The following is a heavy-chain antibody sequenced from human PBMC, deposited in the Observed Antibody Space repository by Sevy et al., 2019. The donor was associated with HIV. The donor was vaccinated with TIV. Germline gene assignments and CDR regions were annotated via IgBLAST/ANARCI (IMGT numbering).Heavy chain of an antibody. J-gene: IGHJ5*02. CDR3: ARDQRSIWGSLVVRGNIHFSGFDP. D-gene: IGHD3-22*01. V-gene: IGHV4-30-4*01. Sequence: SETLSLTCTVSGGSISSGDYYWSWIRQPPGKGLEWIGYIYYSGSTYYNPSLKSRVTISVDTSKNQFSLKLRPVTAADTAVYYCARDQRSIWGSLVVRGNIHFSGFDPWGQGTLVTVSS. CDR1: GGSISSGDYY. CDR2: IYYSGST.